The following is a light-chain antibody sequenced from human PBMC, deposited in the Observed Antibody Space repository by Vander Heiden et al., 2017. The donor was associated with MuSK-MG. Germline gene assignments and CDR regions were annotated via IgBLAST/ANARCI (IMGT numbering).Light chain of an antibody. V-gene: IGLV3-19*01. J-gene: IGLJ2*01. Sequence: SSELTQDPAVSVALGQTVRITCQGDSLRSYYASWYQQKPGQAPVRVIYGKNNRPSGIPDRFSGYSSGNTASLTINGAQAEDEADYYCKSGDSSGKHVVFGGGTKLTVL. CDR2: GKN. CDR3: KSGDSSGKHVV. CDR1: SLRSYY.